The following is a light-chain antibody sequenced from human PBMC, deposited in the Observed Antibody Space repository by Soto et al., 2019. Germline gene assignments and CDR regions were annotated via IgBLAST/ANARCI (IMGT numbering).Light chain of an antibody. J-gene: IGKJ5*01. V-gene: IGKV3-20*01. CDR3: QQYDSSPIT. CDR1: QSVSSSY. CDR2: GAS. Sequence: EIVLTQSPVTLSLSPGERATLSCRASQSVSSSYLAWYQQKPGQAPRLLIYGASSRATGIPDRFSGSGSGTDFTLTISRLEPEDFAVYYCQQYDSSPITFGQGTRLEI.